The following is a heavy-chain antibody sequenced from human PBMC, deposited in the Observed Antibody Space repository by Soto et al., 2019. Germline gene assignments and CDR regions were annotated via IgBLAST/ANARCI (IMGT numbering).Heavy chain of an antibody. CDR3: ARHSMVRGVILPFDY. CDR2: IYYSGST. CDR1: GGSVSSGSYY. J-gene: IGHJ4*02. Sequence: QVQLQESGPGLVKPSETLSLTCTVSGGSVSSGSYYWSWLRQPPGKGLEWIGYIYYSGSTNYNPSRKSRVTISVYTSKNQFSLKLSSVTAADKAVYYCARHSMVRGVILPFDYWGQGTLVTVSS. V-gene: IGHV4-61*01. D-gene: IGHD3-10*01.